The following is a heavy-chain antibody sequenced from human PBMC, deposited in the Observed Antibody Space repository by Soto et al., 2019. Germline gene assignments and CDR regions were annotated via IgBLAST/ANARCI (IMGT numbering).Heavy chain of an antibody. J-gene: IGHJ6*02. V-gene: IGHV4-39*01. Sequence: PSETLSLTCTVSGGSISSSGSYWGWIRQPPGKGPEWIGTISYSGSTYYNPSFNSRVAISVDTSKNQFSLNLNSVTAADTAVYYCARRYSYGSGKYGMDVWGQGAAVTVSS. D-gene: IGHD3-10*01. CDR1: GGSISSSGSY. CDR2: ISYSGST. CDR3: ARRYSYGSGKYGMDV.